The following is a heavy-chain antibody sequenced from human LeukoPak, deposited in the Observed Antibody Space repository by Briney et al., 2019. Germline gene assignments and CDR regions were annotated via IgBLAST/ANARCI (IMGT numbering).Heavy chain of an antibody. CDR3: ARDHYYYDSSGYYYYFDY. D-gene: IGHD3-22*01. J-gene: IGHJ4*02. V-gene: IGHV3-21*04. CDR2: ISSSSSYI. CDR1: GFTFSSYS. Sequence: PGGSLRLSCAASGFTFSSYSMNWVRQAPGKGLEWVSSISSSSSYIYYADSVKGRFTISRDNAKNSLYLQMNSLRAEDTAVYYCARDHYYYDSSGYYYYFDYWGQGTLVTVSS.